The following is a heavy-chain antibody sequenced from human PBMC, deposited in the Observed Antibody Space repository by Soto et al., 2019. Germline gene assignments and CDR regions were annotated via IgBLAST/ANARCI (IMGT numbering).Heavy chain of an antibody. D-gene: IGHD3-10*01. Sequence: GGSLRLSCAASGFSVSSSHMNWVRQAPGKGPEWVSVIYSGGSTYYAVSVKGRFTISRDNSKNTLYLQLNSLRAEDTAVYYCGSLGRYGSGSYSFRYNWFDPWGKGTLVTVSS. CDR3: GSLGRYGSGSYSFRYNWFDP. CDR2: IYSGGST. J-gene: IGHJ5*02. CDR1: GFSVSSSH. V-gene: IGHV3-53*01.